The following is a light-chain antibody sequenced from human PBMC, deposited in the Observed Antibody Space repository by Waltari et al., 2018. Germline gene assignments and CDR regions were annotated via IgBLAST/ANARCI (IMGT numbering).Light chain of an antibody. V-gene: IGKV2-28*01. CDR1: QSLLHRNGYNY. CDR2: LGS. Sequence: DIVMTQSPLSLPVTPGEPASISCRSSQSLLHRNGYNYLDWYLQKPGQSPQPLIYLGSTRASGVPDRFSGSGSGTDFTLKVSRVEAEDVGVYYCMQSLQTSYTFGQGTKLEIK. J-gene: IGKJ2*01. CDR3: MQSLQTSYT.